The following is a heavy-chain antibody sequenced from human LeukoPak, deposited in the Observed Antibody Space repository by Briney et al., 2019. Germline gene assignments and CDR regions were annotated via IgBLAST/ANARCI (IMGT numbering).Heavy chain of an antibody. D-gene: IGHD3-22*01. CDR1: GFTFSSYA. CDR2: ISGSGGST. Sequence: GGSLRLSCAASGFTFSSYAMSWVRQAPGKGLEWVSAISGSGGSTYYADSVKCRFTISRDNSKNTLYLQMNSLRAEHTAVYYCAKASAMIVVVSKHFDYCGQRTLVTVSS. CDR3: AKASAMIVVVSKHFDY. J-gene: IGHJ4*02. V-gene: IGHV3-23*01.